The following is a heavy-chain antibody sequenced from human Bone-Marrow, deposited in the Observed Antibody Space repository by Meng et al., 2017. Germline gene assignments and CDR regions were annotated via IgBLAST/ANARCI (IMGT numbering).Heavy chain of an antibody. Sequence: ASVKVSCKASGYIFTSYGISWVRQAPGQGLEWMGWISAYNGNTNYAQKLQGRVTMTTDTSTSTAYMELRSLRSDDTAVYYCARDPYGGYGPNWFDPWGQGTLVTVSS. CDR2: ISAYNGNT. CDR3: ARDPYGGYGPNWFDP. J-gene: IGHJ5*02. V-gene: IGHV1-18*01. CDR1: GYIFTSYG. D-gene: IGHD5-12*01.